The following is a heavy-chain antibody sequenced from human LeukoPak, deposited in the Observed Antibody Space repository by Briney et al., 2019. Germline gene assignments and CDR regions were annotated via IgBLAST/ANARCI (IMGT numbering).Heavy chain of an antibody. V-gene: IGHV4-39*07. CDR1: GGSISSSSYY. CDR2: IYYSGST. CDR3: ARDPGSSPDPHFDY. J-gene: IGHJ4*02. Sequence: TSETLSLTCTVSGGSISSSSYYWGWIRQPPGKGLEWIGSIYYSGSTYYNPSLKSRVTISVDTSKNQFSLKLSSVTAADTAVYYCARDPGSSPDPHFDYWGQGTLVTVSS. D-gene: IGHD1-14*01.